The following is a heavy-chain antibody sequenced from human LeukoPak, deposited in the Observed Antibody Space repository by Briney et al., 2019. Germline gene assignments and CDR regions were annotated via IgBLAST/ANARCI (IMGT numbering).Heavy chain of an antibody. V-gene: IGHV3-11*03. CDR1: GFTFSDYY. CDR2: ISPSSSYT. D-gene: IGHD3-22*01. J-gene: IGHJ4*02. CDR3: ARLWGGSSGYYY. Sequence: GGSLRLSCAASGFTFSDYYLSWVRQAPGKGLEWVSFISPSSSYTNYADSVKGRFTISRDNAKNSLYLQMSSLRAEDTAVYYCARLWGGSSGYYYWGQGTLVTVSS.